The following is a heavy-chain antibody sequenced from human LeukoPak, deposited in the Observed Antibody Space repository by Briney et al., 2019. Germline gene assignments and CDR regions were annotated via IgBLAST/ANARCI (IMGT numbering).Heavy chain of an antibody. Sequence: GGSLRLSCAASGFTFSNYGMHWVRQAPGKGLEWVAVISFDGTNKYYVDSVKGRFTISRDNSNNTLYLQMDSLRAEDTAVYYCVKDRSSTWSFDYWGQGTLVIVSP. CDR2: ISFDGTNK. CDR3: VKDRSSTWSFDY. CDR1: GFTFSNYG. D-gene: IGHD6-13*01. J-gene: IGHJ4*02. V-gene: IGHV3-30*18.